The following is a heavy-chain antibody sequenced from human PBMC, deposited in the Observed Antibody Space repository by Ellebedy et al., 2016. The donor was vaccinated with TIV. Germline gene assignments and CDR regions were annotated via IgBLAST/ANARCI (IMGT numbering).Heavy chain of an antibody. V-gene: IGHV1-2*02. CDR2: FTPDSGTT. D-gene: IGHD3-22*01. Sequence: ASVKVSCKASGYTFTANYIHWVRHAPGHGLEWILWFTPDSGTTNFAQRFQGRVTMTRDTSVNTAYMELSRLESGDTATYYCARVRRGSSGMDVWGQGTTVTVS. CDR3: ARVRRGSSGMDV. CDR1: GYTFTANY. J-gene: IGHJ6*02.